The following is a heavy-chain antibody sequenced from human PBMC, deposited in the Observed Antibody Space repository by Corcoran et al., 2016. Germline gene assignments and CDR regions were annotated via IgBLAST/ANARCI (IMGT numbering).Heavy chain of an antibody. J-gene: IGHJ3*02. D-gene: IGHD3-22*01. CDR1: GGTFSSYA. V-gene: IGHV1-69*01. CDR3: AARITMIDADAFDI. CDR2: IIPIFGTA. Sequence: QVKLVQSGAEVKKPGSSVKVSCKASGGTFSSYAISWVRQAPGQGLEWMGGIIPIFGTANYAQKFQGRVTITADESTSTAYMELSSLRSEDTAVYYCAARITMIDADAFDIWGQGTMVTVSS.